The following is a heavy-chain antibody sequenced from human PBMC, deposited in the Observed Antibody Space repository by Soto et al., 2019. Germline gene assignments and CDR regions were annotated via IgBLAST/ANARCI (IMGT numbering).Heavy chain of an antibody. CDR2: FDPENDET. D-gene: IGHD2-15*01. Sequence: GASVKVSCKVSGYTLSEVSIHWVRQTPGKGLEWIGGFDPENDETSYAQNFQGRVTLTEDTSTDTAYLELSSLRSEDTAIYYCAIAAYCSGATCYSDYNWFDPWGQGTLVTVSS. CDR3: AIAAYCSGATCYSDYNWFDP. V-gene: IGHV1-24*01. CDR1: GYTLSEVS. J-gene: IGHJ5*02.